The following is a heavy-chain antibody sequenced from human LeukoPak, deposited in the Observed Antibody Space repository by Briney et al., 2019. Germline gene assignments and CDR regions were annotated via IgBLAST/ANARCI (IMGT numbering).Heavy chain of an antibody. CDR2: INHSGST. D-gene: IGHD5-18*01. CDR1: GGSFSGYY. V-gene: IGHV4-34*01. CDR3: ARGPGYSYGYSYYFDY. Sequence: SETLSLTCAVYGGSFSGYYWSWIRQPPGKGLEWIGEINHSGSTNYNPSLKSRVTISVDTSKNQFSLKLSSVTAADTAVYYCARGPGYSYGYSYYFDYWGQGTLVTVSS. J-gene: IGHJ4*02.